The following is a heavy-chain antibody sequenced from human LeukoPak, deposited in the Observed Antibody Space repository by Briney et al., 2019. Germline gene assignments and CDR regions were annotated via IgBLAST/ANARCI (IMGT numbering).Heavy chain of an antibody. CDR2: INHNGNVN. Sequence: QPGGSLRLSCAASGFTFSSYWMSWVRQAPGKGLGWVASINHNGNVNYYVDSVKGRFTISRDNAKNSLYLQMSNLRAEDTAVYFCARGGGLDVWGQGATVTVSS. D-gene: IGHD3-16*01. CDR1: GFTFSSYW. J-gene: IGHJ6*02. CDR3: ARGGGLDV. V-gene: IGHV3-7*03.